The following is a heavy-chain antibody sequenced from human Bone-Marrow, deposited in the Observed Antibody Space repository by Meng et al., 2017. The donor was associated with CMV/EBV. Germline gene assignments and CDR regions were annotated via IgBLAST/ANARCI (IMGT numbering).Heavy chain of an antibody. V-gene: IGHV3-21*01. J-gene: IGHJ3*01. D-gene: IGHD1-26*01. Sequence: GGSLRLSCGASGFTFSDYNMNWVRQAPGKGLEWVSYITSGSTYIYYADSVKGRFTISRDNAQNSLSLQMDSLRGEDTGIYYCAKDVRGGAYLDGFDVWGRGTMVTVSS. CDR3: AKDVRGGAYLDGFDV. CDR2: ITSGSTYI. CDR1: GFTFSDYN.